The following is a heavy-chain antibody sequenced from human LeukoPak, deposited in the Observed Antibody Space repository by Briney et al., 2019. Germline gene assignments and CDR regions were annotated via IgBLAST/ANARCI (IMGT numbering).Heavy chain of an antibody. J-gene: IGHJ5*02. V-gene: IGHV3-21*01. D-gene: IGHD3-3*01. CDR3: AREVRYDFWSGHDP. CDR2: ISSSSSYI. CDR1: GFTFSSYS. Sequence: GGSLRLSCAASGFTFSSYSMNWVRQAPGKGLEWASSISSSSSYIYYADSVKGRFTISRDNAKNSLYLQMNSLRAEATAVYYCAREVRYDFWSGHDPWGQGTLVTVSS.